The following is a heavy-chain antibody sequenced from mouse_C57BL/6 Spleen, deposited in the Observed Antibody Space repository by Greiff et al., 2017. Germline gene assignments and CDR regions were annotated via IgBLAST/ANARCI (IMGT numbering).Heavy chain of an antibody. D-gene: IGHD1-1*01. CDR3: ARTITTVVAPSYFDY. CDR2: ISSGGSYT. CDR1: GFTFSSYG. J-gene: IGHJ2*01. V-gene: IGHV5-6*01. Sequence: VQLQQSGGDLVKPGGSLKLSCAASGFTFSSYGMSWVRQTPDKRLEWVATISSGGSYTYYPDSVKGRFTISRDNAKNTLYLQMSSLKSEDTAMYYCARTITTVVAPSYFDYWGQGTTLTVSS.